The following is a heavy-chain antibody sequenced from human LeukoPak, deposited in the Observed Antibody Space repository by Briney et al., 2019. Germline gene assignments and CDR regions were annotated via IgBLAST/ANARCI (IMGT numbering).Heavy chain of an antibody. CDR3: AGGGAVADFDY. CDR1: GGSISSYY. J-gene: IGHJ4*02. Sequence: PSETLSLTCTVSGGSISSYYWSWIRQPPGKGLEWIAYIYYSGSTNYNPSLKSRVTISVNTSKNQFSLKLSSVTPADTAVYYCAGGGAVADFDYWGQGTLVTVSS. D-gene: IGHD6-19*01. CDR2: IYYSGST. V-gene: IGHV4-59*01.